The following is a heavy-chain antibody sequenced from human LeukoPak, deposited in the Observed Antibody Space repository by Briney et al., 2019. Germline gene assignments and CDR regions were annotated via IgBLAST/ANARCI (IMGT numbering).Heavy chain of an antibody. J-gene: IGHJ4*02. V-gene: IGHV3-23*01. Sequence: QPGGSLRLSCAASGFIFSDYAMTWVRQAPGKGLEWVSSTSYSGDTIYYADSVRGRFTISRDNSGNTLYLQMNSLRAEDTAVYYCAREGYSYTFDYWGQGTLVTVSS. D-gene: IGHD5-18*01. CDR3: AREGYSYTFDY. CDR2: TSYSGDTI. CDR1: GFIFSDYA.